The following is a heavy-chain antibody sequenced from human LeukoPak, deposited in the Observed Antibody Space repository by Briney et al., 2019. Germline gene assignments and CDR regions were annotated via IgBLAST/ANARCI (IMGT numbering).Heavy chain of an antibody. Sequence: GGSLRLSCAASGFTFSSHWMHWVRQAPGKGLVWVSRINTDGTITTYADSVKGRFTISRDNSKNTLYLQMNSLRAEDTAVYYCARVVFGWLQYYFDYWGQGTLVTVSS. V-gene: IGHV3-74*01. CDR1: GFTFSSHW. D-gene: IGHD5-24*01. J-gene: IGHJ4*02. CDR3: ARVVFGWLQYYFDY. CDR2: INTDGTIT.